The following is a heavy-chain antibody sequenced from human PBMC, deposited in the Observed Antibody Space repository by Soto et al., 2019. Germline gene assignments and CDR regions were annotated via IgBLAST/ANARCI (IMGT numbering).Heavy chain of an antibody. J-gene: IGHJ4*02. Sequence: SETLSLTCTVSGGSISSYYWSWIRQHPGKGLEWIGYSYYNGRTYYNPSLKSRVTISVDTSKNQFSLKLSSVTVADTAVYYCARDSSGYLKFDYWGQGTLVTVSS. CDR2: SYYNGRT. CDR1: GGSISSYY. CDR3: ARDSSGYLKFDY. D-gene: IGHD3-22*01. V-gene: IGHV4-59*06.